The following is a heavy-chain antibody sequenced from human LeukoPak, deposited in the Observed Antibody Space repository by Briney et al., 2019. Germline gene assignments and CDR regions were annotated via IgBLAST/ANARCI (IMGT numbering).Heavy chain of an antibody. J-gene: IGHJ6*02. CDR3: ARERHKGFLFVRSYGMDV. Sequence: QPGGSLRLSCAASGFTVSSNYMSWVRQAPGKGLEWVSVIYSGGSTYYADSVKGRFTISRDNSKNTLYLQMNSLRAEDTAVYYCARERHKGFLFVRSYGMDVWGQGTTVTVSS. CDR1: GFTVSSNY. D-gene: IGHD2-8*01. CDR2: IYSGGST. V-gene: IGHV3-66*01.